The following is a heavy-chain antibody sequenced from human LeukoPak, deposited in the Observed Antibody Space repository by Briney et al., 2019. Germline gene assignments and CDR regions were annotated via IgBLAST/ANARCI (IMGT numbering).Heavy chain of an antibody. CDR2: IWYDGSNK. CDR3: AKDDRWDSSGYYYIFGYFQH. V-gene: IGHV3-33*06. J-gene: IGHJ1*01. Sequence: PGRSLRLSCAASGFTFSSYGMHWVRQAPGKGLEWVAVIWYDGSNKYYADSVKGRFTISRDNSKNTLYLQMNSLRAEDTAVYYCAKDDRWDSSGYYYIFGYFQHWGQGTLVTVSS. D-gene: IGHD3-22*01. CDR1: GFTFSSYG.